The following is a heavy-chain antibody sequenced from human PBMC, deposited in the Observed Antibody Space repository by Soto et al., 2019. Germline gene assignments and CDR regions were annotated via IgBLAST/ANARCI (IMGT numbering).Heavy chain of an antibody. Sequence: EVQLLESGGGLVQPGGSLRLSCAASGFTFSSYAMSWVRQAPGKGLEWVSAIGGSGGSTYYADSGKGRFTISRDNSKNTLYLKMNSLRAEDTAVYYCAKDLSQGDHPPGGWYFDLWGRGTLVTVSS. D-gene: IGHD2-21*02. CDR2: IGGSGGST. CDR1: GFTFSSYA. V-gene: IGHV3-23*01. J-gene: IGHJ2*01. CDR3: AKDLSQGDHPPGGWYFDL.